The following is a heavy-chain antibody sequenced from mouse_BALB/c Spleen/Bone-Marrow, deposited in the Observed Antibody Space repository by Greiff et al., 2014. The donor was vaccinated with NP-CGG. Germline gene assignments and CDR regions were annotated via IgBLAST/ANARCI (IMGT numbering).Heavy chain of an antibody. V-gene: IGHV1-7*01. CDR1: GYTFTSYW. J-gene: IGHJ3*01. CDR3: ARGGNWDGFAY. CDR2: INPSTGXX. D-gene: IGHD4-1*01. Sequence: QVQLQQSGAELAKPGASVKMSCKASGYTFTSYWMHWVKQRPGQGLEWIGYINPSTGXXXXXXXXXXXXXXXXYKSSSTAYMQLSSLTSEDSAVYYCARGGNWDGFAYWGQGTLVTVSA.